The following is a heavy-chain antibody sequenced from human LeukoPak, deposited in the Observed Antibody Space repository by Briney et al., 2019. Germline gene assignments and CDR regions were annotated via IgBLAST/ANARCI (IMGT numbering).Heavy chain of an antibody. CDR1: GFTFGDYA. Sequence: PGRSLRLSCTPSGFTFGDYAMSWVRQAPGKGLEWVGFIRSKAYGGTTEYAASVKGRFTISRDDSKSIAYLQMHSLKTEDTAVYYCTRHRRITIFGVVIQDYYYYGMDVWGQGTTVTVSS. CDR3: TRHRRITIFGVVIQDYYYYGMDV. J-gene: IGHJ6*02. D-gene: IGHD3-3*01. CDR2: IRSKAYGGTT. V-gene: IGHV3-49*04.